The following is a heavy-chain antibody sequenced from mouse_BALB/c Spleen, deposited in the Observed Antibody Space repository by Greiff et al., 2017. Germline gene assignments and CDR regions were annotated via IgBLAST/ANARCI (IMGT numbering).Heavy chain of an antibody. CDR2: ISDGGSYT. D-gene: IGHD1-1*01. V-gene: IGHV5-4*02. CDR1: GFTFSDYY. J-gene: IGHJ4*01. Sequence: EVQVVESGGGLVKPGGSLKLSCAASGFTFSDYYMYWVRQTPEKRLEWVATISDGGSYTYYPDSVKGRFTISRDNAKNNLYLQMSSLKSEDTAMYYCARDQGYYGYAMDYWGQGTSVTVSS. CDR3: ARDQGYYGYAMDY.